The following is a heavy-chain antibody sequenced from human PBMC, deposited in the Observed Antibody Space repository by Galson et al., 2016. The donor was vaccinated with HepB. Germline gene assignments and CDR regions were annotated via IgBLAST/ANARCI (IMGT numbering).Heavy chain of an antibody. CDR2: IYPGDSNT. J-gene: IGHJ3*01. V-gene: IGHV5-51*01. CDR1: GYTFTNYL. D-gene: IGHD4-17*01. Sequence: QSGAEVKKPGESLRISCKASGYTFTNYLIGWVRQMPGKGLEWMGIIYPGDSNTRYSASFQGQVTVSADMSNTTAYLQWSGLKASGTAIYYCARHRGYGDYDAFDVWGQGTMVTVSS. CDR3: ARHRGYGDYDAFDV.